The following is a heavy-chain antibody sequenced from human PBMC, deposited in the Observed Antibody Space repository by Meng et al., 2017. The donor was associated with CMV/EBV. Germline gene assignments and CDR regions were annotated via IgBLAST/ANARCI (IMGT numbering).Heavy chain of an antibody. V-gene: IGHV3-21*01. Sequence: GESLKISCAASGFTFDRYTMAWVRQAPGKGLEWVSSISSTGTFIHYADSVEGRFTIARDNTKTSLYLQMDTLRAEDTAVYYCARGPLRPYSSSSGSGYFDYWGQGTLVTVSS. J-gene: IGHJ4*02. CDR1: GFTFDRYT. D-gene: IGHD6-6*01. CDR3: ARGPLRPYSSSSGSGYFDY. CDR2: ISSTGTFI.